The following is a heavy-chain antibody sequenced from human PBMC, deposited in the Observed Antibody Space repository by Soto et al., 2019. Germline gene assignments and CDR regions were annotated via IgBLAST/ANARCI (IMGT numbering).Heavy chain of an antibody. J-gene: IGHJ4*02. V-gene: IGHV1-18*04. CDR1: GYTFTSYG. Sequence: QVQLVQSGAEVKKPGASVTVSCKASGYTFTSYGITWVRQAPGQGLEWMGWISGYNGNTNYAQKLQGRVTMTTDTATSTAYMELRSVRSDDTAVYYCARGSTYYDFWKLWGQGTLVTVSS. D-gene: IGHD3-3*01. CDR2: ISGYNGNT. CDR3: ARGSTYYDFWKL.